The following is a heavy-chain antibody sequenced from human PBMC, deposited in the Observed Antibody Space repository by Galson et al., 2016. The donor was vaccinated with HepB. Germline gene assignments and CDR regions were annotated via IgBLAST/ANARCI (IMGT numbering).Heavy chain of an antibody. CDR1: GFKFNVYG. J-gene: IGHJ4*02. CDR2: IWNDGGER. CDR3: GRGGLRAVAGTKGDY. Sequence: SPRLSCAASGFKFNVYGMHWVRQAPGKGLQWVAIIWNDGGERHYADSVKGRVTISRDNSKNILYLQMNSLRVEDTAVYYCGRGGLRAVAGTKGDYWGQGTLVTVSS. V-gene: IGHV3-33*01. D-gene: IGHD6-19*01.